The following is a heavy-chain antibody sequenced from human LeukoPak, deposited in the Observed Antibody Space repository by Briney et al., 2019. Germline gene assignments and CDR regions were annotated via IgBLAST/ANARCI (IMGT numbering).Heavy chain of an antibody. CDR1: TDTFSKYA. Sequence: SVRVSCKSSTDTFSKYALNWLRLAPGQGPEWLGGITPFFRSTKYPQKFQDRVTITTDESTSTVYMELTSLTFDDAAMYYCARSNWNYRWFDTWGQGTLLTVSS. D-gene: IGHD1-7*01. CDR3: ARSNWNYRWFDT. V-gene: IGHV1-69*05. CDR2: ITPFFRST. J-gene: IGHJ5*02.